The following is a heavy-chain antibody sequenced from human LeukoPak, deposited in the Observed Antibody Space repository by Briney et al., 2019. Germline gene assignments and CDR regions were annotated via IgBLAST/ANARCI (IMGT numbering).Heavy chain of an antibody. V-gene: IGHV4-59*01. Sequence: PSETLSLTCTVSGGSISSYYWSWIRQPPGKGLEWIGYIFYSGSNNYNPSLKSRVTISVDTTKNQFSLKLSSVTAADTAVYYCAREGGLGYSYGYGLDAFDIWGQGTMVTVSP. J-gene: IGHJ3*02. CDR1: GGSISSYY. D-gene: IGHD5-18*01. CDR3: AREGGLGYSYGYGLDAFDI. CDR2: IFYSGSN.